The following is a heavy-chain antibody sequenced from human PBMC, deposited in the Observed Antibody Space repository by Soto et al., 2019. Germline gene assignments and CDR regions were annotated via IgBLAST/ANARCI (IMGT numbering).Heavy chain of an antibody. Sequence: QVQLLQSGAEVKKPGASVKVSCKASGYTFNNYGISWVRQAPGQGLEWMGWISAYNGNTNYAQKLLDRVTMTTDTSTSTAYKELRSLRSDDTDVYYCARDGGQWLPYMVEYIDHWGQGTLVTVSP. CDR3: ARDGGQWLPYMVEYIDH. V-gene: IGHV1-18*01. CDR1: GYTFNNYG. D-gene: IGHD6-19*01. J-gene: IGHJ1*01. CDR2: ISAYNGNT.